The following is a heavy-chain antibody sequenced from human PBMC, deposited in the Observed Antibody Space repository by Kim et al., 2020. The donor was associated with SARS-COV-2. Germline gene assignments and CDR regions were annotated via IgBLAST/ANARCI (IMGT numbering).Heavy chain of an antibody. J-gene: IGHJ4*02. V-gene: IGHV4-4*02. D-gene: IGHD3-10*01. Sequence: NYNPSLKSRVTISVDKSKNQFSLKLSSVTAADTAVYYCARLLYYGSGLFYWGQGTLVTVSS. CDR3: ARLLYYGSGLFY.